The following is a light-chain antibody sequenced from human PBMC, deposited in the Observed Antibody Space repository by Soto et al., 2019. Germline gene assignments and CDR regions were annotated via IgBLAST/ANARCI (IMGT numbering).Light chain of an antibody. CDR2: GAS. Sequence: EIVMTQSPATLSVSPGERATLSCRASQSVSSNLAWYQQKPGQAPRLLIYGASTRATGIPARFSGSGSGTEFTLTISSLQSEDFAVYYFQQYNNWLITFGQGTRLEMK. J-gene: IGKJ5*01. V-gene: IGKV3-15*01. CDR3: QQYNNWLIT. CDR1: QSVSSN.